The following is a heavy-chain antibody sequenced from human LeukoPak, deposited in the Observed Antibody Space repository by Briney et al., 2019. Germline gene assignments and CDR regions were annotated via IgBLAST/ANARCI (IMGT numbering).Heavy chain of an antibody. V-gene: IGHV4-59*08. D-gene: IGHD3-16*01. CDR1: GGSISSYY. CDR2: IYYSGST. J-gene: IGHJ4*02. CDR3: ARRWGSGPFDY. Sequence: PSETLSLTCTVSGGSISSYYWSWIRQPPGKGLEGIGYIYYSGSTNYNPSLKSRVTISVDTSKNQFSQKLSSVTAADTAVYYCARRWGSGPFDYWGQGTLVTVSS.